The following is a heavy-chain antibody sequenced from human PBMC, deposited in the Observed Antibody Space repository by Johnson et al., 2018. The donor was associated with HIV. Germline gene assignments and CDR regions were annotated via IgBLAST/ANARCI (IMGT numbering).Heavy chain of an antibody. CDR1: GFTFDDYG. Sequence: VQLVESGGGVVRPGGSLRLSCAASGFTFDDYGMSWVRQAPGKGLEWVSGINWNGGSTGYADSVKGRFTIPRDNAKNSLYLQMNSLRAEDTAVYYCARGPIITMIVGPAPGWVHIWGQGTMVTVSS. V-gene: IGHV3-20*04. CDR3: ARGPIITMIVGPAPGWVHI. CDR2: INWNGGST. J-gene: IGHJ3*02. D-gene: IGHD3-22*01.